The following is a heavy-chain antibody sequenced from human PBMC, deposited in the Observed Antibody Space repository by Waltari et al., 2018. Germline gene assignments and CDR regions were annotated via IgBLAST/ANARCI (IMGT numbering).Heavy chain of an antibody. D-gene: IGHD3-10*01. V-gene: IGHV3-23*01. CDR2: ISGSGGST. CDR3: AKASITMVRGVIT. Sequence: EVQLLESGGGLVQPGESLRLSCAASGFTFRSYALSWVSRAPGKGLEWVSAISGSGGSTYYADSVKGRFTISRDNSKNTLYLQMNSLRAEDTAVYYCAKASITMVRGVITWGQGTLVTVSS. CDR1: GFTFRSYA. J-gene: IGHJ5*02.